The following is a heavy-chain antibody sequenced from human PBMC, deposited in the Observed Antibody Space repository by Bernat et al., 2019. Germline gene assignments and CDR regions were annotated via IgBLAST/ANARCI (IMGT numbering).Heavy chain of an antibody. CDR1: GGSFSGYY. D-gene: IGHD2-15*01. Sequence: QVQLQQWGAGLLKPSETLSLTCAVYGGSFSGYYWSWIRQPPGKGLEWIGYIYYSGSTYYNPSLKSRVTISVDTSKNQFSLKLSSVTAADTAVYYCASAMESGYCSGGSCLTDYWGQGTLVTVSS. J-gene: IGHJ4*02. CDR3: ASAMESGYCSGGSCLTDY. V-gene: IGHV4-34*01. CDR2: IYYSGST.